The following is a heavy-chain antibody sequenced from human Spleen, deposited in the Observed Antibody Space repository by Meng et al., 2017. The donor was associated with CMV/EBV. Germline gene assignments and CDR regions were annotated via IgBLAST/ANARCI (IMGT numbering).Heavy chain of an antibody. J-gene: IGHJ4*02. CDR3: VRDLGYSTSSFDY. CDR1: GFTFSKYV. V-gene: IGHV3-21*01. Sequence: GGSLRLSCAASGFTFSKYVMHWVRQAPGKGPEWVSSISSSSSYIYYGDSVQGRFTITRDNAKNSLYLQMNSLRGEDTAVYYCVRDLGYSTSSFDYWGQGALVTVSS. D-gene: IGHD6-13*01. CDR2: ISSSSSYI.